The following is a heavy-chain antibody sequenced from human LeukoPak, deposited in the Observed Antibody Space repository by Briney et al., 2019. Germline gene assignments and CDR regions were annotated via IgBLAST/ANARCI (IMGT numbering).Heavy chain of an antibody. CDR2: IDWDDDK. V-gene: IGHV2-70*11. D-gene: IGHD2/OR15-2a*01. CDR1: GFSLSTSGMC. Sequence: VSGPALVKPTQTLTLTCTFSGFSLSTSGMCVSWIRQPPGKALEWLARIDWDDDKYYSTSLKTRLTISKDTSKNQVVLTMTNMDPVDTATYYCARIEEYFGWLDPWGQGTLVTVSS. CDR3: ARIEEYFGWLDP. J-gene: IGHJ5*02.